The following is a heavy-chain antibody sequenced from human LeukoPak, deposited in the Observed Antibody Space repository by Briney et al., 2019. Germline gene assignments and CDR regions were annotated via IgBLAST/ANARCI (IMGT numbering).Heavy chain of an antibody. V-gene: IGHV3-33*01. Sequence: GGSLRLSCAASGFTFSSYGMHWVRQAPGKGLEWVAVIWYDGSNKYYADSVKGRFTISRDNSKNTLYLQMNSLRAEDTAVYYCARERRLRWEGDAFDIWGQGTMVTVSS. CDR2: IWYDGSNK. J-gene: IGHJ3*02. CDR3: ARERRLRWEGDAFDI. CDR1: GFTFSSYG. D-gene: IGHD1-26*01.